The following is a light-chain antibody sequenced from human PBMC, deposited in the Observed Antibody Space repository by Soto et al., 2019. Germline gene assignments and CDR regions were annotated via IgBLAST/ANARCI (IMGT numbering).Light chain of an antibody. Sequence: QSVLTQPPSTSGSPGQSVTISCTGTSSDVGSYNYVSWYQQNPGKAPKLMIHAVSNRPSGISSRFSGSKSGNTASLTISGLQSEDEADYFCCSYTSRTTYVFGTGTKLTVL. V-gene: IGLV2-14*01. CDR2: AVS. CDR3: CSYTSRTTYV. CDR1: SSDVGSYNY. J-gene: IGLJ1*01.